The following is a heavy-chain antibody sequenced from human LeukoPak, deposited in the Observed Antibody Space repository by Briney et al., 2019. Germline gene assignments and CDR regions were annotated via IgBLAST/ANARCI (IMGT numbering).Heavy chain of an antibody. CDR3: ARVGTNPASGLDWLLFKNYYMAV. CDR1: GGSFSGYY. J-gene: IGHJ6*03. D-gene: IGHD3/OR15-3a*01. CDR2: INHSGST. V-gene: IGHV4-34*01. Sequence: SETLSLTCAVYGGSFSGYYRSWVRQPPGKGLEWIGEINHSGSTNYNPSLQSRVTISVDTSKNQRSLKLSSVTAADTAVYYWARVGTNPASGLDWLLFKNYYMAVWGKGTTVTTSS.